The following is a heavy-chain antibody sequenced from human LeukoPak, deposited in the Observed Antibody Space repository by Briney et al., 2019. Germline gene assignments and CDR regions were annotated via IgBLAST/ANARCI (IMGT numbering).Heavy chain of an antibody. J-gene: IGHJ4*02. CDR3: ARVEGGSLFSPIDY. CDR2: MNPNSGNT. V-gene: IGHV1-8*02. Sequence: GESPKISCKASGYNSANYWIGWVRQATGQGLEWMGWMNPNSGNTGYAQKFQGRVTMTRNTSISTAYMELSSLRSEDTAVYYCARVEGGSLFSPIDYWGQGTLVTVSS. D-gene: IGHD1-26*01. CDR1: GYNSANYW.